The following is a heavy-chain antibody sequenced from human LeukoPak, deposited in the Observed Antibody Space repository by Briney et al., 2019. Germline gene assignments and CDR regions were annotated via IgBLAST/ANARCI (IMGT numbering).Heavy chain of an antibody. CDR3: ARRFGGIAAPGTSDY. J-gene: IGHJ4*02. D-gene: IGHD6-13*01. V-gene: IGHV4-39*07. CDR1: GGSIRSSTYY. CDR2: IYYIGST. Sequence: PLETLSLTCTVSGGSIRSSTYYGGWIRQPPGKGLEWIGSIYYIGSTYYNPSLKSRVTISVDTSKNQFSLKLSSVTAADTAVYYCARRFGGIAAPGTSDYWRQGTLLSVSS.